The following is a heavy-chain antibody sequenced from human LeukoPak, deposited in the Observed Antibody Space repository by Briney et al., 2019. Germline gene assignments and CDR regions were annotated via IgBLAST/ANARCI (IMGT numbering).Heavy chain of an antibody. CDR1: GFTFTNYA. D-gene: IGHD1-26*01. J-gene: IGHJ4*02. Sequence: PGGSLRLSCAASGFTFTNYAMTWVRQAPGKGLEWVSTISGSGASTYYADSVKGRFTISRDNSKNTLYLQMNSLRAEDTAVYYCAKDFPSRTRNIVGASIPYWGQGTLVTVSS. CDR2: ISGSGAST. V-gene: IGHV3-23*01. CDR3: AKDFPSRTRNIVGASIPY.